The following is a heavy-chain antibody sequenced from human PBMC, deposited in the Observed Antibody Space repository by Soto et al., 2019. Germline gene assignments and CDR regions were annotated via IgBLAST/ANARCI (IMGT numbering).Heavy chain of an antibody. D-gene: IGHD3-10*01. CDR1: GGSISSGDYY. Sequence: SETLSLTCTVSGGSISSGDYYWSWIRQPPGKGLEWNGNINHSGSTNYNPSLKSRVTISVDTSKNQFSLKLISVTAADTAVYYCAMSLWFGNTPNWFDPWGQGTLVTVSS. V-gene: IGHV4-61*08. CDR2: INHSGST. J-gene: IGHJ5*02. CDR3: AMSLWFGNTPNWFDP.